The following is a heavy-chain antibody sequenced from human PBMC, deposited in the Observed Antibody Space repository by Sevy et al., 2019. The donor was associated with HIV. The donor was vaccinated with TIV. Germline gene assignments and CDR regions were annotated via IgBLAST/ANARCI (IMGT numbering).Heavy chain of an antibody. J-gene: IGHJ6*03. CDR1: GGSISSYY. D-gene: IGHD2-2*01. CDR2: IYYSGST. CDR3: ARNGPAAIYYYYYMDV. V-gene: IGHV4-59*01. Sequence: SETLSLTCTVSGGSISSYYWSWIRQPPGKGLEWIGYIYYSGSTNYNPSLKSRVTISVDTSKNQFSLKLSSVTAADTAVYYCARNGPAAIYYYYYMDVWGKWTTVTVSS.